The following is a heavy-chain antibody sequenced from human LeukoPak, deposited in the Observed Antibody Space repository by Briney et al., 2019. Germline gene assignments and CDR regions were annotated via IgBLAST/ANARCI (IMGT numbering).Heavy chain of an antibody. J-gene: IGHJ4*02. CDR3: SSSLSSGWYDW. CDR1: GFTVSSNY. CDR2: INGGGNT. V-gene: IGHV3-66*01. D-gene: IGHD6-19*01. Sequence: PGGSLRLSCVASGFTVSSNYMTWVRQAPGKGLEWVSVINGGGNTYYADSVKGRFIISRDNPRNTVYLQMNRLRVEDTAVYYCSSSLSSGWYDWWGQGTLVTVSS.